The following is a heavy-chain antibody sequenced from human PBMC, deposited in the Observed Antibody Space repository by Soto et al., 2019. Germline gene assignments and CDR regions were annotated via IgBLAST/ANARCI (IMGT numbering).Heavy chain of an antibody. CDR3: ARGDGYSFDY. Sequence: QVQLVQSGAEVKKPGASVKVSCKASGYTFISYDINWVRQATGQVLEWMGWMNPNTGDTGYAQKFQGRVTMTRNTSINRADRDLSSLRSDDTAVYFCARGDGYSFDYWGQGTLVTVSS. V-gene: IGHV1-8*01. D-gene: IGHD4-4*01. J-gene: IGHJ4*02. CDR2: MNPNTGDT. CDR1: GYTFISYD.